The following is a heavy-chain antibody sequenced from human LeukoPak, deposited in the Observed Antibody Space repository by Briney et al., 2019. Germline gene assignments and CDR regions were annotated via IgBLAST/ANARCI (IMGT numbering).Heavy chain of an antibody. V-gene: IGHV1-2*02. Sequence: ASVKVSCKASGYTFTGHYLHWVRQAPGQGLEWMGWITPGGGTNYPQRFQGRVAITWDTSITTAYMDLSRLTSDDTAVYYCTRDRDGDGFAYFDYWGQGALVTVSS. CDR2: ITPGGGT. CDR3: TRDRDGDGFAYFDY. CDR1: GYTFTGHY. J-gene: IGHJ4*02. D-gene: IGHD5-24*01.